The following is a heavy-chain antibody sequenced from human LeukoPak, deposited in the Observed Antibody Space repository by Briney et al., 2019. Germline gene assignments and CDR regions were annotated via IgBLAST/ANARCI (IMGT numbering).Heavy chain of an antibody. J-gene: IGHJ6*02. Sequence: PGGSLRLSCAASGFTFSSYGMHWVRQAPGKGLEWVAVISYDGSNKYYADSVKGRSTISRDNSKNTLYLQMNSLRAEDTAVYYCAKAPVVAATHYYYYGMDVWGQGTTVTVSS. CDR3: AKAPVVAATHYYYYGMDV. CDR1: GFTFSSYG. V-gene: IGHV3-30*18. D-gene: IGHD2-15*01. CDR2: ISYDGSNK.